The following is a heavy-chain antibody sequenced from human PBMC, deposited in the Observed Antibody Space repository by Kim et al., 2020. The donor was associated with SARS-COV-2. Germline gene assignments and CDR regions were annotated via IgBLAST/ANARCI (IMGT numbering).Heavy chain of an antibody. V-gene: IGHV3-9*01. CDR1: GFTFDDYA. CDR3: AKDLAAAGTKDAFDI. D-gene: IGHD6-13*01. J-gene: IGHJ3*02. Sequence: GGSLRLSCAASGFTFDDYAMHWVRQAPGKGLEWVSGISWNSGSIGYADSVKGRFTISRDNAKNSLYLQMNSLRAEDTALYYCAKDLAAAGTKDAFDIWGQWTMVTVSS. CDR2: ISWNSGSI.